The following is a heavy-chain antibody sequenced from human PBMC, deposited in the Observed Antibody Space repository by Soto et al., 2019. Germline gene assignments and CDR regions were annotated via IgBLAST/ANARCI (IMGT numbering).Heavy chain of an antibody. J-gene: IGHJ6*02. CDR1: GGSFSGYY. V-gene: IGHV4-34*01. CDR3: ARVRYWGNYGDDYYYGMDV. D-gene: IGHD4-17*01. Sequence: SETLSLTCAVYGGSFSGYYWSWIRQPPGKGLEWIGEINHSGSTNYNPSLKSRVTISVDTSKNQFSLRLSSVTAADTAVYYCARVRYWGNYGDDYYYGMDVWGQGTTVTVSS. CDR2: INHSGST.